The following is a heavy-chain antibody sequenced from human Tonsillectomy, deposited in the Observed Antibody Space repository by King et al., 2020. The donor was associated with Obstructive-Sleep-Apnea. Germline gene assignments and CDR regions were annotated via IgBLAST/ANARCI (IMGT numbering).Heavy chain of an antibody. CDR1: GGSISSSSYY. V-gene: IGHV4-39*01. Sequence: LPLQESGPGLVKPSETLSLTCTVSGGSISSSSYYWGWIRQPPGKGLEWIGSIYYSGSTYYNPSLKSRVTISVDTSKNQFSLKLSSVTAADTALYYCASFCYDFLTGYWGYFDYWGQGALVTVSS. J-gene: IGHJ4*02. CDR3: ASFCYDFLTGYWGYFDY. D-gene: IGHD3-9*01. CDR2: IYYSGST.